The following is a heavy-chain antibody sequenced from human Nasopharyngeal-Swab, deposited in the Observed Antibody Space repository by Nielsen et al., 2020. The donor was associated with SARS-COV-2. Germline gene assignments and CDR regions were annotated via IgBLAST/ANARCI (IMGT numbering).Heavy chain of an antibody. CDR2: ISSSGSTI. Sequence: GESLKISCAASGFTFSSYEMNWVRQAPGKGLEWVSYISSSGSTIYYADSVKGRFTISRDNAKNSLYLQMNSLRAEDTAVYYCARDFSRIEHYDLWSGYSNYWGQGTLVTVSS. V-gene: IGHV3-48*03. J-gene: IGHJ4*02. CDR1: GFTFSSYE. CDR3: ARDFSRIEHYDLWSGYSNY. D-gene: IGHD3-3*01.